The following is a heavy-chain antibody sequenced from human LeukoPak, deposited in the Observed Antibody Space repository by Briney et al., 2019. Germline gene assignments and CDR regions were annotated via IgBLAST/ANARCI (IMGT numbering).Heavy chain of an antibody. CDR2: IYYSGIT. CDR1: GGSISSSHYY. Sequence: PSETLSLTCTVSGGSISSSHYYWVWIRQPPGKGLEWIGSIYYSGITYYNPSLKSRVTISVDTSKNQFSLKLSSVTAEDTAVYYCASRLPYSSSWFAAGGGYYMDVWGKGTTVTVSS. J-gene: IGHJ6*03. V-gene: IGHV4-39*07. CDR3: ASRLPYSSSWFAAGGGYYMDV. D-gene: IGHD6-13*01.